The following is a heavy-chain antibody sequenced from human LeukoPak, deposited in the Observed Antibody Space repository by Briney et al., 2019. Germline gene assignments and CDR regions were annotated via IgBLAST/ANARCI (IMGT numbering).Heavy chain of an antibody. V-gene: IGHV4-61*05. D-gene: IGHD3-10*02. CDR2: MYTSGST. J-gene: IGHJ4*02. CDR1: GGSISSSSYY. Sequence: SETLSLTCTVSGGSISSSSYYWGWIRQPPGKGLEWIGRMYTSGSTNYNPSLKSRVSMSVDTSKNHFSLKLSSVTAADTAVYYCASMFGEMLDYWGQGTLVTVSS. CDR3: ASMFGEMLDY.